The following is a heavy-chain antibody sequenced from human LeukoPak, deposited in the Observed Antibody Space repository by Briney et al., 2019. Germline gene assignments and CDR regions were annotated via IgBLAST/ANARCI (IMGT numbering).Heavy chain of an antibody. D-gene: IGHD3-16*02. CDR3: GRVNPHLSAFDY. V-gene: IGHV3-13*04. CDR2: ICIAGDT. Sequence: GGSLRLSCAASGFTLSSHDIHWVRQATGKGLEWPSGICIAGDTRYIDSVKGRFNISRENDKNSLKLQMNSPRAGDTAVYYCGRVNPHLSAFDYWGQGTLVTVSS. J-gene: IGHJ4*02. CDR1: GFTLSSHD.